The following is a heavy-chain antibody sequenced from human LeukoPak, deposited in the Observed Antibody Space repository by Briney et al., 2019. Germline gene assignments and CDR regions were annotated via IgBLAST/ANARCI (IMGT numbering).Heavy chain of an antibody. CDR1: VFSLSDYW. D-gene: IGHD1-26*01. CDR2: IKEDGSVQ. V-gene: IGHV3-7*01. J-gene: IGHJ4*02. CDR3: ARDRLNGTYDD. Sequence: GGSLRLSCAAPVFSLSDYWMTWVRLAPGKGLEWVANIKEDGSVQYSVDSVKGRFTISRDNAKNSLYLQMNSLRVEDTAVYYCARDRLNGTYDDWGQGTLVTVFS.